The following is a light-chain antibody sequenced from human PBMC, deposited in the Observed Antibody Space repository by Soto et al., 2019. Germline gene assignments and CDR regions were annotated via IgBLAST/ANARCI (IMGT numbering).Light chain of an antibody. CDR3: QQYGSPPPTPT. Sequence: EIVLTQSPGTLSLPAGERATLSCRASQSVSSSCLAWYQQKPGQAPRLLIYGASSRATGIPDRFSGSGSGTDFTLTISRLEPEDFAVYYRQQYGSPPPTPTFGGGTKVEIK. J-gene: IGKJ4*01. V-gene: IGKV3-20*01. CDR2: GAS. CDR1: QSVSSSC.